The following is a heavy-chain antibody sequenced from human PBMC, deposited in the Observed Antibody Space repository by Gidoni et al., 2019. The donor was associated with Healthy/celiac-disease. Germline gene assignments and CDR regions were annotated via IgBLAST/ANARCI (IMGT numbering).Heavy chain of an antibody. D-gene: IGHD4-17*01. V-gene: IGHV3-33*01. CDR1: GFTLSGYG. J-gene: IGHJ4*02. CDR3: ARSHYGATYYFDY. Sequence: QVQLVASGGGAVQPGRSLSLPCAAPGFTLSGYGMHWVRQAPGKGLEWVAVIWYDGSNKYYADSVKGRFTISRDNSKNTLYLQMNSLRAEDTAVYYCARSHYGATYYFDYWGQGTLVTVSS. CDR2: IWYDGSNK.